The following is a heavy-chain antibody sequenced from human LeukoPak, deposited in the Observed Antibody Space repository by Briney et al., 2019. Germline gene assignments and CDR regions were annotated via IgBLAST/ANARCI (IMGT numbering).Heavy chain of an antibody. V-gene: IGHV3-21*01. D-gene: IGHD1-1*01. J-gene: IGHJ1*01. CDR3: VRDLLGSGSTTAYLHH. CDR2: ISRRSRHV. CDR1: GFTFSDYS. Sequence: GGSLRLSCTASGFTFSDYSMNWVRQAPGKGLEWVSSISRRSRHVYYAGSVKGRFTISRDNAWNSLCLQMNSLRAEDMAVYFCVRDLLGSGSTTAYLHHWGQGTLVTVSS.